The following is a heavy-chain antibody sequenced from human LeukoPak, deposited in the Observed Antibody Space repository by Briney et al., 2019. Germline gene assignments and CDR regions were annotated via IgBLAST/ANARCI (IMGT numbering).Heavy chain of an antibody. Sequence: GGSLRLSCAASGFTFSSYTMNWVRQAPGKGLEWVSSISSSSSYIYYAGSVKGRFTISRDNAKNSLYLQMNSLRAEDTAVYYCARDGVWGSHRLYYFDYWGQGTLVTVSS. J-gene: IGHJ4*02. D-gene: IGHD3-16*02. CDR2: ISSSSSYI. V-gene: IGHV3-21*01. CDR3: ARDGVWGSHRLYYFDY. CDR1: GFTFSSYT.